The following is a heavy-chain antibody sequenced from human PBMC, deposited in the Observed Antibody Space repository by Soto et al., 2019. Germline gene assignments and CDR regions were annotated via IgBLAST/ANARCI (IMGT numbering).Heavy chain of an antibody. D-gene: IGHD5-18*01. CDR3: AKGIYSYGYNSFDY. CDR2: ISGSGDST. J-gene: IGHJ4*02. Sequence: GGSLRLSCAASGFTFSSYAMSWVRQAPGKGLEWVSAISGSGDSTYYADSVKGRFAISRDNSKNTLYLQMNSLRAEDTAVYYRAKGIYSYGYNSFDYWGQGTLVTVSS. CDR1: GFTFSSYA. V-gene: IGHV3-23*01.